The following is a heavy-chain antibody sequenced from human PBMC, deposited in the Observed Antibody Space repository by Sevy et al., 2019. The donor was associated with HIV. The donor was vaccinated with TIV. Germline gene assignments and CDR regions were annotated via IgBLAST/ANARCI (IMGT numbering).Heavy chain of an antibody. D-gene: IGHD3-22*01. CDR2: ISGSGGST. Sequence: GESLKISCAASGFTFSSYAMSWVRQAPGKGLEWVSAISGSGGSTYYADSVKGRFTISRDNSKNTLYLQMNSLRAEDTAVYYCASALLGYYYDSSGYYLFDYWGQGTLVTVSS. J-gene: IGHJ4*02. CDR3: ASALLGYYYDSSGYYLFDY. V-gene: IGHV3-23*01. CDR1: GFTFSSYA.